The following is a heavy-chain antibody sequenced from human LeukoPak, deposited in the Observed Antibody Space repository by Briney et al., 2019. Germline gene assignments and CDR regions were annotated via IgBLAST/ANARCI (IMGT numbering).Heavy chain of an antibody. Sequence: PGVSVRLSCAASGFTFSSYAMAWVRQAPGKGLDWLSAIRGGGTDTCSADSVKGRFTISRDNSKNTLYVQMNSLRAADTAVYYCAKAAGRGYNYGHYFDYWGQGTLVTVS. CDR1: GFTFSSYA. CDR3: AKAAGRGYNYGHYFDY. D-gene: IGHD5-18*01. CDR2: IRGGGTDT. V-gene: IGHV3-23*01. J-gene: IGHJ4*02.